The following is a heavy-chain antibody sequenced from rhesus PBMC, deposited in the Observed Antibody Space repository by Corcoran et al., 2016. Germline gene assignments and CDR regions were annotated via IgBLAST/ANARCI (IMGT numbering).Heavy chain of an antibody. Sequence: QVQLQQWGEGLVKPSETLSLTCAVYGGSISSNFWSWIRQPPGKGLECVGRIRRGRNTNYNPARKGQVTSLKDTSKSQCARKLGSVAAADTAVYYCATEYSSGWSGAFDFWGQGLRVTVSS. V-gene: IGHV4-160*01. J-gene: IGHJ3*01. CDR3: ATEYSSGWSGAFDF. D-gene: IGHD6S26*01. CDR2: IRRGRNT. CDR1: GGSISSNF.